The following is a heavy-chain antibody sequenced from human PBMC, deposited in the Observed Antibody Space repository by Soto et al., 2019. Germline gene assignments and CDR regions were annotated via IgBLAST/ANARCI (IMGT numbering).Heavy chain of an antibody. D-gene: IGHD3-3*01. CDR3: TTARWDYDFWSGYPYYYYCYGMDV. CDR2: IKSKTDGGTT. Sequence: VGSLRVWCAAADCTFRNAWMNRVRQAPGKGLEWVGRIKSKTDGGTTDYAAPVKGRFTISRDDSKNTLYLQMNSLKTEDTAVYYCTTARWDYDFWSGYPYYYYCYGMDVWVQGTTVTVSS. CDR1: DCTFRNAW. V-gene: IGHV3-15*07. J-gene: IGHJ6*02.